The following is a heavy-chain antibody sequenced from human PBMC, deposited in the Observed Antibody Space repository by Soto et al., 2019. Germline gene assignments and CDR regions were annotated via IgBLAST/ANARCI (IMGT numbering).Heavy chain of an antibody. CDR2: IYYSGST. D-gene: IGHD3-10*01. J-gene: IGHJ4*02. CDR1: GGSISSGGYY. Sequence: QVQLQESGPGLVKPSQTLSLTCTVSGGSISSGGYYWSWIRQHPGKGLEWIGYIYYSGSTYYNPSLKSRVTISVDTSKNQFSLKLSSVTAADTAVYYCARTEDDYYGTGSYPFDYWGQGTLVTVSS. CDR3: ARTEDDYYGTGSYPFDY. V-gene: IGHV4-31*03.